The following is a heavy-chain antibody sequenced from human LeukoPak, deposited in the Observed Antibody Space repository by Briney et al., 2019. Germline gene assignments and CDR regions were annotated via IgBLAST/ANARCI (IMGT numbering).Heavy chain of an antibody. CDR3: ARYPSDQYYFDY. V-gene: IGHV3-53*01. CDR1: GFTVSINY. CDR2: IYSGGST. Sequence: PGGSLRLSCAASGFTVSINYMSWVRQAPGKGLECVSVIYSGGSTYYADSVKGRFTISRDNSKNTLYLQMNSLRAEDTAVYYCARYPSDQYYFDYRGQGTLVTVSS. J-gene: IGHJ4*02.